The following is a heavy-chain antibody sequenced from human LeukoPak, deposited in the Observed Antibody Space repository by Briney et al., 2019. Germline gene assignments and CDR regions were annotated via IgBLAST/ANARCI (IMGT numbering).Heavy chain of an antibody. CDR2: ISSSSSTI. CDR3: ARDGLLWFGELLSPPFDY. J-gene: IGHJ4*02. CDR1: GFTFSIYA. Sequence: GGSLRLSCAASGFTFSIYAMSWVRQAPGKGLEWVSYISSSSSTIYYADSVKGRFTISRDNAKNSLYLQMNSLRDEDTAVYYCARDGLLWFGELLSPPFDYWGQGTLVTVSS. V-gene: IGHV3-48*02. D-gene: IGHD3-10*01.